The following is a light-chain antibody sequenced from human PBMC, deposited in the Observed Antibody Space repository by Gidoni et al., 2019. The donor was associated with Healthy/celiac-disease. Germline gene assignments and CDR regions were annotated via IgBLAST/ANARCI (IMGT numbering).Light chain of an antibody. CDR3: QQYNNWPRA. J-gene: IGKJ4*02. Sequence: EIATTHSPATLSVSPGERATLSCRASQSVSSYLAWYQQKPGQAPRLLIYGASTRATGIPARFSGSGSGTEFTLTISSLQSEDFAVYYCQQYNNWPRAFGGGTKVEIK. V-gene: IGKV3-15*01. CDR1: QSVSSY. CDR2: GAS.